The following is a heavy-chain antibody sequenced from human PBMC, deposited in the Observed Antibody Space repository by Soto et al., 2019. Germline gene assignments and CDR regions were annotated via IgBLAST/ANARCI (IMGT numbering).Heavy chain of an antibody. Sequence: QVQLQESGPRLVKPSESLSLTCGVSGGTVASSHWWSWVRQSPGRGLEWIGNVYHTGDPNFNPSLQSRVTFSVAKSNNQVSRRLTSVTAADTAVYFCAREIVTAGGNNYFDPWGPGTLVTVSS. CDR2: VYHTGDP. J-gene: IGHJ5*02. D-gene: IGHD2-21*02. CDR3: AREIVTAGGNNYFDP. V-gene: IGHV4-4*02. CDR1: GGTVASSHW.